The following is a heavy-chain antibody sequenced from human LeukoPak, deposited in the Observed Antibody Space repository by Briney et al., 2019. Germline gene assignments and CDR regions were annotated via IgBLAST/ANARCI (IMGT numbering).Heavy chain of an antibody. J-gene: IGHJ6*03. D-gene: IGHD2-15*01. CDR2: MYRGGGT. Sequence: GGSLRLSCAASGFTFSDHYMDWVRQAPGKGLEWVSVMYRGGGTYYADSVRGRFTISRDNSKNTMYLQMNSLRAEDTAVYYCAREGCSGSRCYSSTPSWYFYYMDVWGEGTTVTVSS. CDR1: GFTFSDHY. V-gene: IGHV3-66*01. CDR3: AREGCSGSRCYSSTPSWYFYYMDV.